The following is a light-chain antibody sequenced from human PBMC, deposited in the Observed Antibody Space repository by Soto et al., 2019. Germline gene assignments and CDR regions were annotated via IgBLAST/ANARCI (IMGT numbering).Light chain of an antibody. V-gene: IGLV1-40*01. J-gene: IGLJ3*02. CDR2: DNN. CDR1: SSNFGADYD. Sequence: QSVLTQPPSVSGAPGQRVTISCTGSSSNFGADYDVHWYQQLPGTAPKLLIYDNNKRPSGVPDRFSGSKSGTSASLAITGLQAEDESDYYCQSYDSSLSAWVFGGGTKLTVL. CDR3: QSYDSSLSAWV.